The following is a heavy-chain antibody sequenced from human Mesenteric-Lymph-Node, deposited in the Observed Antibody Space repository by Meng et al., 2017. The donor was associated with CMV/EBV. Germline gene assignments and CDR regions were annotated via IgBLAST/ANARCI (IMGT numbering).Heavy chain of an antibody. CDR1: GFTFSDYY. V-gene: IGHV3-11*05. J-gene: IGHJ4*02. D-gene: IGHD3-3*01. CDR3: ARDYDHKVDY. CDR2: ISPSSSDT. Sequence: VSCAASGFTFSDYYMTCTRQAPGKGLEWVSYISPSSSDTHYADSVKGRFTISRDNAKSSLFLQMNSLRAEDTAVYYCARDYDHKVDYWGQGILVTVSS.